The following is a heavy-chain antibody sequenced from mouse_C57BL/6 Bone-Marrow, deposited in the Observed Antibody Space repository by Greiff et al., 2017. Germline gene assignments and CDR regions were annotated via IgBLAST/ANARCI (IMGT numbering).Heavy chain of an antibody. CDR3: ARYGNYY. CDR2: IHPTSGST. D-gene: IGHD2-1*01. V-gene: IGHV1-64*01. Sequence: QVQLQQPGAELVKPGASVKLSCKASGYTFTSYWMHWVKQRPGQGLEWTGMIHPTSGSTNYNEKFKSKATLTVYTSSSTAYMRLSSLTSEDSAVYYGARYGNYYWGQGTTLTVSS. CDR1: GYTFTSYW. J-gene: IGHJ2*01.